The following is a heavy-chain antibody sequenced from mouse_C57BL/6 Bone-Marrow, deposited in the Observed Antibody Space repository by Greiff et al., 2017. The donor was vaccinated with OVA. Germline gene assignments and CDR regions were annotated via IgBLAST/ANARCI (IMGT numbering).Heavy chain of an antibody. CDR1: GFSLTSYG. V-gene: IGHV2-2*01. CDR3: ARKGSSGYAMDY. J-gene: IGHJ4*01. Sequence: VKLVESGPGLVQPSQSLSITCTVSGFSLTSYGVHWVRQSPGKGLEWLGVIWSGGSTDYYAAFISSLSISKDNSKSQVFFKMNSLQAEDTAIYYCARKGSSGYAMDYWGQGTSVTVSS. CDR2: IWSGGST. D-gene: IGHD3-2*02.